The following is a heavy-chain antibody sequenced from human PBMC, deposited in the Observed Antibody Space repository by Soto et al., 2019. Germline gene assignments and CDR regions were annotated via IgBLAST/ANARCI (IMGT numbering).Heavy chain of an antibody. CDR2: IYYSGST. V-gene: IGHV4-30-4*01. CDR3: ARVEVRYGGMDV. Sequence: SETLSLTCTVSCGSIISGDYYWSWIRQPPGKGLEWIGYIYYSGSTYYNPSLKSRVTISVDTSKNQFSLKLSSVTAADTAVYYCARVEVRYGGMDVWGQGTTVTVSS. J-gene: IGHJ6*02. CDR1: CGSIISGDYY. D-gene: IGHD1-20*01.